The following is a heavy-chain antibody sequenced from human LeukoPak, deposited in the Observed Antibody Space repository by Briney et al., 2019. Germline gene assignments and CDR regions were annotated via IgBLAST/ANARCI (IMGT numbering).Heavy chain of an antibody. CDR3: ARSSYDPYYYYGMDV. D-gene: IGHD5-12*01. CDR1: GITLSNYG. J-gene: IGHJ6*02. Sequence: PGGSLRLSCAVSGITLSNYGMSWVRQAPGKGLEWVAGLSGSGGGTNYADSVQGRFTISRDNAKNSLYLQMNSLRAEDTAVYYCARSSYDPYYYYGMDVWGQGTTVTVSS. V-gene: IGHV3-23*01. CDR2: LSGSGGGT.